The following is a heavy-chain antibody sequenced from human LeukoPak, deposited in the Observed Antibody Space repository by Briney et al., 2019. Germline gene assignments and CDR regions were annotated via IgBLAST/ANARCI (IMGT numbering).Heavy chain of an antibody. V-gene: IGHV3-21*01. J-gene: IGHJ4*02. D-gene: IGHD3-22*01. CDR1: GFTFSSYS. CDR3: ARIPHYYDSSGYYY. Sequence: GGSLRLSCAASGFTFSSYSMSWVRQAPGKGLEWVSSISSSSSYIYYADSVKGRFTISRDNAKNSLYLQMNSLRAEDTAVYYCARIPHYYDSSGYYYWGQGTLVTVSS. CDR2: ISSSSSYI.